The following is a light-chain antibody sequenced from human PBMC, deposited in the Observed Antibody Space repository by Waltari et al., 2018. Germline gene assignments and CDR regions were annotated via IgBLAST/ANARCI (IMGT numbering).Light chain of an antibody. CDR1: QFISTY. V-gene: IGKV1-39*01. J-gene: IGKJ2*01. CDR2: AIS. CDR3: QQSYTTPRT. Sequence: IQMTQSPSTLSASVGDSVTTTCLATQFISTYLHWYHQRPGQAPSLLIYAISHLQPGVPSRFSASGSGKEFTLTISSLQSEDFGTYFCQQSYTTPRTFGLGTKVETK.